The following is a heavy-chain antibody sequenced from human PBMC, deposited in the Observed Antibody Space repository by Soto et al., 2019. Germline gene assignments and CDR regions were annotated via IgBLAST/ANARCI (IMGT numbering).Heavy chain of an antibody. D-gene: IGHD4-4*01. V-gene: IGHV3-30*18. CDR1: GFTFSSYG. CDR3: AKDESNRDYYYYYMDV. J-gene: IGHJ6*03. Sequence: PGGSLRLSCAASGFTFSSYGMHWVRQAPGKGLEWVAVISYDGSNKYYADSVKGRFTISRDNSKNTLYLQMNSLRAEDTAVYYCAKDESNRDYYYYYMDVWGKGTTVTVSS. CDR2: ISYDGSNK.